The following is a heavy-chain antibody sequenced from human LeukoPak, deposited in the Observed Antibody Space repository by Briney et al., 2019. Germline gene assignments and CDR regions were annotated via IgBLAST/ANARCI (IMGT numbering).Heavy chain of an antibody. CDR1: GGSISSYY. Sequence: KTSETLSLTCTVSGGSISSYYWSWIRQPPGKGLEWIGYIYYSGSTNYNPSLKSRVTISVDTSKNQFSLKLSSVTAADTAVYYCARAEWEYYFDYWGQGTLVTVSS. D-gene: IGHD1-26*01. V-gene: IGHV4-59*01. CDR3: ARAEWEYYFDY. CDR2: IYYSGST. J-gene: IGHJ4*02.